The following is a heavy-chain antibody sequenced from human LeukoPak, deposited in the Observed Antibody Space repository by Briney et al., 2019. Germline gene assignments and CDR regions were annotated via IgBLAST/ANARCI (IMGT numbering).Heavy chain of an antibody. J-gene: IGHJ4*02. Sequence: PPGGSLRLSCAASGFTFSSYAMHWVRQAPGKGLEWVAVISYDGSNKYYADSVKGRFTISRDNSKNTLYLQMNSLRAEDTAVYYCARARATIAVAGLLDYWGQGTLVTVSS. V-gene: IGHV3-30-3*01. D-gene: IGHD6-19*01. CDR2: ISYDGSNK. CDR3: ARARATIAVAGLLDY. CDR1: GFTFSSYA.